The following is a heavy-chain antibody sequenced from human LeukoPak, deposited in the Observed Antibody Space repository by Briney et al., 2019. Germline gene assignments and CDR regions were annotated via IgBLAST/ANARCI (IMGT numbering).Heavy chain of an antibody. V-gene: IGHV4-39*01. D-gene: IGHD5-12*01. CDR2: IYYSGST. CDR1: GGSISSSSYY. CDR3: ARPQGVASVWDFDY. Sequence: SETLSLTCTVSGGSISSSSYYWGWIRQPPGKGLEWIGSIYYSGSTYYNPSLKSRVTISVDTSKNRFSLKVRSVTAADTAVYYCARPQGVASVWDFDYWGQGTLVTVSS. J-gene: IGHJ4*02.